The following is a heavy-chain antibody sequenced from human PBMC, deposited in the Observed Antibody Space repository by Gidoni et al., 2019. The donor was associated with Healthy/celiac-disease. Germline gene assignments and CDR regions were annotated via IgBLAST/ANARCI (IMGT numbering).Heavy chain of an antibody. V-gene: IGHV3-9*01. CDR1: GLTFDDYA. CDR3: AKDLDGSFDY. CDR2: ISWNSGSI. Sequence: EVLLVESGGGLVQPGRSLRPSCAASGLTFDDYAMHWVRQAPGKGLEWVSGISWNSGSIGYADSVKGRFTISRDNAKNSLYLQMNSLRAEDTALYYCAKDLDGSFDYWGQGTLVTVSS. D-gene: IGHD5-12*01. J-gene: IGHJ4*02.